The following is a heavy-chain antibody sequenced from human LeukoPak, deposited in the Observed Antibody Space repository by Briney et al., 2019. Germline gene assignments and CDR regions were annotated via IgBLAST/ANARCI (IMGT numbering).Heavy chain of an antibody. D-gene: IGHD3-22*01. J-gene: IGHJ4*02. Sequence: GASVKVSCKASGYTFTSYYMHWVRQAPGQGLEWMGIINPSGGSTSYAQKFQGRVAMTRDTSTSTVYMELSSLRSEDTAEYYCARDSDSSGYGEYYFDYWGQGTLVTVSS. CDR3: ARDSDSSGYGEYYFDY. CDR1: GYTFTSYY. CDR2: INPSGGST. V-gene: IGHV1-46*01.